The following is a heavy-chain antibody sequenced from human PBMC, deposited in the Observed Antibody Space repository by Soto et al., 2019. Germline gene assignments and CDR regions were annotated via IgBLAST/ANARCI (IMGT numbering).Heavy chain of an antibody. CDR3: TRAPEDIVVVVAATVWFDP. CDR2: IRSKANSYAT. V-gene: IGHV3-73*01. CDR1: GFTFSGPA. Sequence: GGSLRLPCAASGFTFSGPAMHWVRQASGKGLEWVGRIRSKANSYATAYAASVKGRFTISRDDSKNTAYLQMNSLKTEDTAVYYCTRAPEDIVVVVAATVWFDPWGQGTLVTVSS. J-gene: IGHJ5*02. D-gene: IGHD2-15*01.